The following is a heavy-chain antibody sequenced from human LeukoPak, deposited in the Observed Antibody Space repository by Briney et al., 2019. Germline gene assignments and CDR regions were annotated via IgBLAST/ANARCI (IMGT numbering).Heavy chain of an antibody. CDR1: GFTLNNDA. CDR3: AKCRRYSSGWCNWLDP. D-gene: IGHD6-19*01. J-gene: IGHJ5*02. Sequence: GGCLRPSCAASGFTLNNDAMSWVRQARGKGLEWVSAINGDTTHYAGSVKGRFTISRDNSKNTLYLQLNSLGVEDTAVYFCAKCRRYSSGWCNWLDPWGQGTQVTVSS. V-gene: IGHV3-23*01. CDR2: INGDTT.